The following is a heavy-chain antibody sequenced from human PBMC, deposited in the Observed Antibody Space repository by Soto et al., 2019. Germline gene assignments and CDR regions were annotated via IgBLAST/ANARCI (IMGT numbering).Heavy chain of an antibody. Sequence: PSVKVSCKASGYTFSTYEINWVRRAAGQGLEWMGRMNPDNSNTGYAQKFQDRVTMTRNTSISTAYMELSSLRSDDTAVYYCARGPRESGEWLLFDYWGQGALVTVSS. CDR1: GYTFSTYE. CDR3: ARGPRESGEWLLFDY. J-gene: IGHJ4*02. V-gene: IGHV1-8*01. D-gene: IGHD3-3*01. CDR2: MNPDNSNT.